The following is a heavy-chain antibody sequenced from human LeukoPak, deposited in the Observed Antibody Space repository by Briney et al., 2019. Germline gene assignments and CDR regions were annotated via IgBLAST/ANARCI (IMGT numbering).Heavy chain of an antibody. D-gene: IGHD3-10*01. J-gene: IGHJ4*02. CDR2: INPNSGGT. V-gene: IGHV1-2*02. Sequence: ASVKVSCKASGYTFTGYYMHWVRQAPGQGLEWMGWINPNSGGTNYAQKFQGRVTMTRDTSISTAYMELSRLRSDDTAVYYCAREYYYGAGSYYQRSRFDYWGQGTLVTVSS. CDR1: GYTFTGYY. CDR3: AREYYYGAGSYYQRSRFDY.